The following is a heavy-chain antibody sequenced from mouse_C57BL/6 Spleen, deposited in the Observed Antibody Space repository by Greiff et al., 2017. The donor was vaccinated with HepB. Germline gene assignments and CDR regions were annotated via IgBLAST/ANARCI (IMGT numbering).Heavy chain of an antibody. V-gene: IGHV1-54*01. Sequence: VQLQQSGAELVRPGTSVKVSCKASGYAFTNYLIEWVKQRPGQGLEWIGVINPGSGGTNYNEKFKGKATLTAGKSSSTAYMQLSSLTSEDSAVYFCARSGITTGWFAYWGQGTLVTVSA. CDR3: ARSGITTGWFAY. CDR1: GYAFTNYL. CDR2: INPGSGGT. D-gene: IGHD1-1*01. J-gene: IGHJ3*01.